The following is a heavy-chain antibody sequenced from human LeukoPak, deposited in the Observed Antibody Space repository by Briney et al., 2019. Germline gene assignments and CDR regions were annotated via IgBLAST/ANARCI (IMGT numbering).Heavy chain of an antibody. J-gene: IGHJ3*02. D-gene: IGHD2-15*01. V-gene: IGHV3-23*01. Sequence: GGSLRLSCAASGFTFSSYAMSWVRQAPGKGLEWVSAISGSGGSTYYADSVKGRFTISRDNSKNTLYLRMNSLRAEDTAVYYCAKRSRVVVAVGAFDIWGQGTMVTVSS. CDR2: ISGSGGST. CDR1: GFTFSSYA. CDR3: AKRSRVVVAVGAFDI.